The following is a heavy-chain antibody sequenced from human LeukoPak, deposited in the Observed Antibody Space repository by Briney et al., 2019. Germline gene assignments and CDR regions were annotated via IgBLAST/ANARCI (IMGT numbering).Heavy chain of an antibody. V-gene: IGHV3-30-3*01. CDR3: ARGPLAAAKSGLDV. D-gene: IGHD6-13*01. CDR2: ISYDGGNK. Sequence: PGGSLRLSCAASGFTFSNYAMHWVRQAPGKGLEWVAVISYDGGNKYYADSLKGRFTISRDNSKNTLYLQMNSLRAEGTAVYYCARGPLAAAKSGLDVWGQGTTVTVSS. J-gene: IGHJ6*02. CDR1: GFTFSNYA.